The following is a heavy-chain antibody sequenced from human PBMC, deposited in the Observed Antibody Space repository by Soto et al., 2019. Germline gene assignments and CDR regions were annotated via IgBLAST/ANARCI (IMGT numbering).Heavy chain of an antibody. D-gene: IGHD4-4*01. J-gene: IGHJ6*02. Sequence: PGVSLRLSCGASGLSLSSYAFNWVRLAPGKGLEWVSSISVIGDHTFYADSVKGRFTISRDNAKNSLFLELTSLGADDTAVYFCASDSKNRQEGMDLCGPRTTVTAS. CDR2: ISVIGDHT. V-gene: IGHV3-21*01. CDR3: ASDSKNRQEGMDL. CDR1: GLSLSSYA.